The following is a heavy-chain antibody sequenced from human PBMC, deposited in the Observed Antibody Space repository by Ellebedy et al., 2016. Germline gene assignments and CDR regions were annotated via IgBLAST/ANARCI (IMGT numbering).Heavy chain of an antibody. V-gene: IGHV3-30*18. CDR2: ISYDGSNK. CDR1: GFTFSSYG. D-gene: IGHD4/OR15-4a*01. J-gene: IGHJ4*02. CDR3: AKRHGADAFDY. Sequence: GESLKISXAASGFTFSSYGMHWVRQAPGKGLEWVAVISYDGSNKYYADSVKGRFTISRDNSKNTLYLQMNSLRAEDTAVYYCAKRHGADAFDYWGQGTLVTVSS.